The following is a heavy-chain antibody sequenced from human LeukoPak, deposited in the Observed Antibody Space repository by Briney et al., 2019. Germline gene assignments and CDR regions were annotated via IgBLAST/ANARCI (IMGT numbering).Heavy chain of an antibody. CDR3: ARAFGTYYYDTDGAGAFDI. J-gene: IGHJ3*02. V-gene: IGHV4-59*01. D-gene: IGHD3-22*01. CDR2: IYYSGST. CDR1: GGSISSYY. Sequence: PSETLSLTCAVSGGSISSYYWSWIRQPPGKGLEWIAYIYYSGSTTYNPSLKSRVTMSVDTSKNQFSLKLSSVTAADTAVYYCARAFGTYYYDTDGAGAFDIWGQGTMVTVSS.